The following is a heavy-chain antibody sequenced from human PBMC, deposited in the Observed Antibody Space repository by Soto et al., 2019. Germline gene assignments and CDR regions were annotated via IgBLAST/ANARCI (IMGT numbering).Heavy chain of an antibody. V-gene: IGHV3-23*01. CDR2: ISGSGGST. J-gene: IGHJ2*01. CDR3: AKDDGLHEESYWYFDL. D-gene: IGHD5-12*01. Sequence: EVQLLESGGGLVQPGGSLRLSCAASGFTFSSYAMSWVRQAPGKGLEWVSAISGSGGSTYYADSVKGRFTISRDNSKNTLYLQMNSLRAVDTAVYYCAKDDGLHEESYWYFDLWGRGTLVTVSS. CDR1: GFTFSSYA.